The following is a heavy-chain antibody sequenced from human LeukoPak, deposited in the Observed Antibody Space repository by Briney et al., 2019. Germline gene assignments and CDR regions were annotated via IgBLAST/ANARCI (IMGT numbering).Heavy chain of an antibody. J-gene: IGHJ6*03. CDR2: IYYSGST. CDR3: ARHWADTAMPKRYYYYMDV. Sequence: SETLTLTCTVSGGSISSSSYYWGWIRQPPGKGLEWIGSIYYSGSTHYNPSLKSRVTISVDTSKNQFSLKLSSVTAADTAVYYCARHWADTAMPKRYYYYMDVWGKGTTVTVSS. V-gene: IGHV4-39*01. D-gene: IGHD5-18*01. CDR1: GGSISSSSYY.